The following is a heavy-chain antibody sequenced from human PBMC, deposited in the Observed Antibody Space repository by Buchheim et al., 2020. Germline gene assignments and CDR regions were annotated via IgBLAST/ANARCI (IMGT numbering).Heavy chain of an antibody. Sequence: QVQLVESGGGVVQPGRSLRLSCAASGFSFRTYGMHWVRQAPGKGLEWVAAISYDGNNNYYIDSVKGRFTISRDNSKNTLYLQMNSLRADDTAVYYCARGVYDSSTYYKISPPFDYWGQGTL. CDR2: ISYDGNNN. CDR3: ARGVYDSSTYYKISPPFDY. V-gene: IGHV3-30*03. J-gene: IGHJ4*02. CDR1: GFSFRTYG. D-gene: IGHD3-22*01.